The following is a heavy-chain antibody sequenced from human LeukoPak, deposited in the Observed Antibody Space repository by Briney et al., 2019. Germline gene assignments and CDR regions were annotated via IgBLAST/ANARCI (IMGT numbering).Heavy chain of an antibody. D-gene: IGHD2-2*02. CDR2: INHSGST. CDR1: GGSFSGYY. CDR3: ARGQDIVVVPAAIPEKSFDY. Sequence: PSETLSLTCAVYGGSFSGYYWSWIRQPPGKGLEWIGEINHSGSTNYNPSLKSRVTISVDTSKNQFSLKLSSVTAADTAVYYCARGQDIVVVPAAIPEKSFDYWGQGTLVTVSS. V-gene: IGHV4-34*01. J-gene: IGHJ4*02.